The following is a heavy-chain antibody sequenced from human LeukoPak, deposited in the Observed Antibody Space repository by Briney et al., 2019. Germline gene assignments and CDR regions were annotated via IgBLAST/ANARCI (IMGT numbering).Heavy chain of an antibody. Sequence: SQTLSLTCAVSGYSISRGYSWGWIRQPPGKRREWIWNMYHSESHHYNPSLKSRVTISADTSKNQFSLKLSSVTAADTAVYYCARFDHVWETHGMDAFDLWGQGTMVTVSS. CDR2: MYHSESH. D-gene: IGHD3-16*01. V-gene: IGHV4-38-2*01. CDR3: ARFDHVWETHGMDAFDL. CDR1: GYSISRGYS. J-gene: IGHJ3*01.